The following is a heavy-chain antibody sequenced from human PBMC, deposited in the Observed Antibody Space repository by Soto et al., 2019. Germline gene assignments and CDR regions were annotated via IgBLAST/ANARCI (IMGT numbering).Heavy chain of an antibody. Sequence: QLRESGPGLVKPSGTLSLTCFVSGASISSTYWWSWVRQTPGKRLEWIGQIYHTGTTSYNPSLQNRVTISLDKSNNQCSLRLTSMTAADTAVYYCATLPPRIVVVMTDLPTWGQGTLVTVSS. CDR2: IYHTGTT. V-gene: IGHV4-4*02. CDR3: ATLPPRIVVVMTDLPT. J-gene: IGHJ5*02. CDR1: GASISSTYW. D-gene: IGHD2-15*01.